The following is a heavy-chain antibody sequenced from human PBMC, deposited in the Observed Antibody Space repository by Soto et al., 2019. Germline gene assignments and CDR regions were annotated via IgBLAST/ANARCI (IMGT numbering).Heavy chain of an antibody. Sequence: EVHLLESGGALVQPGGSLRLSCAASRFTFGNYAMSWVRQAPGKGLEWVSTISGSGDRTYYADSVKGRFTISRDNSKNTLYLQMNSLRAEDTAVYYCAKGDPLYYYDSSGYSSGHDYWGQGTLVTVSS. CDR1: RFTFGNYA. J-gene: IGHJ4*02. CDR2: ISGSGDRT. V-gene: IGHV3-23*01. CDR3: AKGDPLYYYDSSGYSSGHDY. D-gene: IGHD3-22*01.